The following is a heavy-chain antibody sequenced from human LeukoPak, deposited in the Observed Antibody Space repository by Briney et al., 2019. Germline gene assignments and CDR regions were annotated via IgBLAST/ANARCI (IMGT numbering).Heavy chain of an antibody. D-gene: IGHD4-23*01. J-gene: IGHJ6*03. V-gene: IGHV4-34*01. CDR3: ARRGFGGYYYYYMDV. CDR2: INHSGST. Sequence: SETLSLTCAVSGGSLSGYYWTWIRQPPGKGLEWIGEINHSGSTNYNPSLKSRVTISVDTSKNQFSLKLSSVTAADTAVYYCARRGFGGYYYYYMDVWDKGTTVTVSS. CDR1: GGSLSGYY.